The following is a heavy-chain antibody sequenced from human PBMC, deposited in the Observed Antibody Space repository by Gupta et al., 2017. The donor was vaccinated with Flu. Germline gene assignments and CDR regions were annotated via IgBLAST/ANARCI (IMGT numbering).Heavy chain of an antibody. CDR2: INRSGST. CDR1: GYSISSGYH. V-gene: IGHV4-38-2*02. Sequence: QVQLRESGPGLMKPSETLSLTCAVSGYSISSGYHWGWIRQPPGKGLEWIASINRSGSTHFNPSLNSRVTMSVDTSNNQLSLKLNSVKDADTAVYYCAREVRSTSYSYFEYWGRGILVTVS. CDR3: AREVRSTSYSYFEY. J-gene: IGHJ4*02. D-gene: IGHD2-2*01.